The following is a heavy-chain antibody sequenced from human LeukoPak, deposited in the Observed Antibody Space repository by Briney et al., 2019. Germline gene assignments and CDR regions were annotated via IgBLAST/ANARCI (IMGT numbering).Heavy chain of an antibody. CDR3: ARGRRRAAAGPRNWFDP. D-gene: IGHD6-13*01. Sequence: SETLSLTCAVYGGSFSGYYWSWIRQPPGKGLEWIGEINHSGSTNYNPSLKSRVTISVDTSKNQFSLKLSSVTAADAAVYYCARGRRRAAAGPRNWFDPWGQGTLVTVSS. J-gene: IGHJ5*02. V-gene: IGHV4-34*01. CDR1: GGSFSGYY. CDR2: INHSGST.